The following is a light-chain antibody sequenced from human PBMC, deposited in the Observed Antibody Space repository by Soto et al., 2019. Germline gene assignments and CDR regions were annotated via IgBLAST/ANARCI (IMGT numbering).Light chain of an antibody. V-gene: IGKV3-15*01. CDR2: GAS. Sequence: EIVMTQSPATLSMSPGERATLSCRASQSISSNLAWYQHKPGQAPRLLIYGASTRATGIPARFSGSGSGTDFTLTISSLQSEDFAIYYCQQYNNWPPLSTFGQGTKLENK. CDR3: QQYNNWPPLST. CDR1: QSISSN. J-gene: IGKJ2*01.